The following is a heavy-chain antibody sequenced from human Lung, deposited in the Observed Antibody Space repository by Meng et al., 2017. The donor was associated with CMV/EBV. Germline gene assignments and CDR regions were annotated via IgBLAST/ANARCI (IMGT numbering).Heavy chain of an antibody. Sequence: SXTLSLXGSVSGGSVNSGSYYWSWIRQPPGKGLEWIGYVHYSGTTSYNPSLKSRVSISLDTSKNQFSLRLTSVAAADTAVNFCARDVVGHCSGGTCYPRGGFDLWGQGXLVTVSS. V-gene: IGHV4-61*01. CDR3: ARDVVGHCSGGTCYPRGGFDL. CDR2: VHYSGTT. CDR1: GGSVNSGSYY. J-gene: IGHJ4*02. D-gene: IGHD2-15*01.